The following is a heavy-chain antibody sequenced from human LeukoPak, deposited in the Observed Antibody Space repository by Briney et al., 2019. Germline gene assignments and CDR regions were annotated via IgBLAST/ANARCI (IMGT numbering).Heavy chain of an antibody. Sequence: PGGSLRLSCAASGFTFSSYEMNWVRQAPGKGLEWVSYISSIVSTTHYADSVKGRFTISRDNAKNSLFLQMNSLRAEDTAVYYCARDSAVIVDYWGQGTLVTVSS. CDR2: ISSIVSTT. CDR3: ARDSAVIVDY. D-gene: IGHD2-21*01. V-gene: IGHV3-48*03. J-gene: IGHJ4*02. CDR1: GFTFSSYE.